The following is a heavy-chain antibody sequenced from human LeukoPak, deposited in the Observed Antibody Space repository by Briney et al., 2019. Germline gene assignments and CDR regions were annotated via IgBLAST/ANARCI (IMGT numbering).Heavy chain of an antibody. CDR2: ITNRGDGT. J-gene: IGHJ5*02. Sequence: GGSLRLSCTASGFTFSNFDMGWVRQAPGKGLEWVSAITNRGDGTYFADSVKGRVTISRDNSKNTLYLQMNSLRAEDTAVYYCARVGGARPGSWGQGTLVTVSS. CDR3: ARVGGARPGS. D-gene: IGHD1-26*01. CDR1: GFTFSNFD. V-gene: IGHV3-23*01.